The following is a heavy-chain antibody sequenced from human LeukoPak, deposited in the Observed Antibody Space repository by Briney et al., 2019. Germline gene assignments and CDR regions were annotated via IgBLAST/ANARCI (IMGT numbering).Heavy chain of an antibody. D-gene: IGHD3-3*01. CDR2: INPNSGGT. CDR1: GYTFTGYY. CDR3: ARGSGTDYDFWSGSEFDY. V-gene: IGHV1-2*02. J-gene: IGHJ4*02. Sequence: GASVKVSCKASGYTFTGYYMHWVRQAPGQGLEWMGWINPNSGGTNCAQKFQGRVTMTRDTSISTAYMELSRLRSDDTAVYYCARGSGTDYDFWSGSEFDYWGQGTLVTVSS.